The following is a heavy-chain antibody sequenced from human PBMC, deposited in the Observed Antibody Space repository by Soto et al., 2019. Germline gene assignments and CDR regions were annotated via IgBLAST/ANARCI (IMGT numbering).Heavy chain of an antibody. CDR1: CGSISSYY. V-gene: IGHV4-59*08. Sequence: SETLSLTCTVSCGSISSYYWSWIRQPPGKGLEWIGNIFYSGSTNYNSSLKSRVTISVDTSKNHFSLTLSSVTAADTAVYYCARLGVPTNAFDIWGQGTMAIVSS. D-gene: IGHD2-8*01. CDR2: IFYSGST. CDR3: ARLGVPTNAFDI. J-gene: IGHJ3*02.